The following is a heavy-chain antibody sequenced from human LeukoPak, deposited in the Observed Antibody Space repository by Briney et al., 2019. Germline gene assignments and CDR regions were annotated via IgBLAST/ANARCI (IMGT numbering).Heavy chain of an antibody. CDR3: ARDPDYGDYSPPGSFGY. CDR2: IYYSGST. CDR1: GGSFSGYY. D-gene: IGHD4-17*01. J-gene: IGHJ4*02. V-gene: IGHV4-34*01. Sequence: SETLSLTCAVYGGSFSGYYWSWIRQPPGKGLEWIGSIYYSGSTYYNPSLKSRVTISIDTSKNQFSLKLSSVTAADTAVYYCARDPDYGDYSPPGSFGYWGQGTLVTVSS.